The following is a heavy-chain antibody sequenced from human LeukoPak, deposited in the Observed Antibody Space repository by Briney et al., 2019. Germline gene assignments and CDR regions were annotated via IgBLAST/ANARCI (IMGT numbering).Heavy chain of an antibody. V-gene: IGHV3-11*01. CDR3: ARALATVVPEYYLDF. CDR2: ISWSGSTI. J-gene: IGHJ4*02. D-gene: IGHD4-23*01. Sequence: GGSLRLSCAASGFTFSDYYMSWIRQAPGKGLEYLAYISWSGSTIYYADSVTGRFTISRDNAKNSLYLQMNSLRAEDTAFYYCARALATVVPEYYLDFWGQGTLVTVSS. CDR1: GFTFSDYY.